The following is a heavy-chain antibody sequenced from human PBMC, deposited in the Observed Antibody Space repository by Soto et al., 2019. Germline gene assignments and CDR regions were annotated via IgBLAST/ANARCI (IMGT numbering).Heavy chain of an antibody. CDR2: ISSSRSYI. J-gene: IGHJ2*01. D-gene: IGHD5-12*01. V-gene: IGHV3-21*01. CDR1: GFPFSSYS. Sequence: EVQLVESGGGLVKPGGSLRLSCAASGFPFSSYSMNWVRQAPGKGLEWVSSISSSRSYIYYADSVKGRVTISRDNAKNSLSLQMNRLRAEDSAVYYCAREGWLRKWYFDLWGRGTLVTVSS. CDR3: AREGWLRKWYFDL.